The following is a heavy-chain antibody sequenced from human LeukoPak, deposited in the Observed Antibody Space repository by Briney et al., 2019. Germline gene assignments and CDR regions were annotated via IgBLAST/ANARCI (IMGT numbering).Heavy chain of an antibody. CDR3: AITGFYSGSYNFDY. Sequence: GGSLRLSCAASGFTFSSYSMNWVRQAPGKGLEWVSSISSSSSYIYYADSVKGRFTISRDNAKNSLYLQMNSLRAEDTAVYYCAITGFYSGSYNFDYWGQGTLVTVSS. CDR2: ISSSSSYI. J-gene: IGHJ4*02. D-gene: IGHD1-26*01. CDR1: GFTFSSYS. V-gene: IGHV3-21*01.